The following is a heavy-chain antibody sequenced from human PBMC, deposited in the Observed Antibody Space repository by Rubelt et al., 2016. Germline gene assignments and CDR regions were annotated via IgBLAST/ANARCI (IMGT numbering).Heavy chain of an antibody. V-gene: IGHV4-34*01. CDR3: ARIHIGVLRAANWFDP. Sequence: QVQLQQWGAGLLNPSETLSLTCAVYGGSFSGYYWSWIRQPPGKGLEWIGEINHSGSTTYNPSLKSRVTISVDTSKNQFSLKVTSVTAADTAVYYCARIHIGVLRAANWFDPWGQGTLVTVSS. CDR1: GGSFSGYY. J-gene: IGHJ5*02. CDR2: INHSGST. D-gene: IGHD2-2*01.